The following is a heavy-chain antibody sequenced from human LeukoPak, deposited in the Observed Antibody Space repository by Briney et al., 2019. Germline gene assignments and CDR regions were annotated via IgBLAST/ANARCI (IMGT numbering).Heavy chain of an antibody. J-gene: IGHJ6*02. CDR1: GFTFSSYG. Sequence: PVGSLRLSCAASGFTFSSYGMHWVRQAPGKGLEWVAVISYDGSNKYYADSVKGRLTISRDNSKNTLYLQMNSLRAEDTAVYYCAKDSVDGPHYGMDVWGQGTTVTVSS. V-gene: IGHV3-30*18. D-gene: IGHD4-23*01. CDR3: AKDSVDGPHYGMDV. CDR2: ISYDGSNK.